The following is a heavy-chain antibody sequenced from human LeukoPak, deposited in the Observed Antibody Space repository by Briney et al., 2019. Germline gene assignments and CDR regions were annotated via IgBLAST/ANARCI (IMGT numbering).Heavy chain of an antibody. D-gene: IGHD6-13*01. CDR1: GFTFSSYG. J-gene: IGHJ4*02. CDR2: ISYDGSNK. CDR3: TKARSPYLYSSSWYLDY. V-gene: IGHV3-30*18. Sequence: GGSLRLSCAASGFTFSSYGMHWVRQAPGKGLEWVALISYDGSNKYYADSVKGRFTISRDNSKNTLYLQMNSLRAEDTAVYYCTKARSPYLYSSSWYLDYWGQGTLVTVSS.